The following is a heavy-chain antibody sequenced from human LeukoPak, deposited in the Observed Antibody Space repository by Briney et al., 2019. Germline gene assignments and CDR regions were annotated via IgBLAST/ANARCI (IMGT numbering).Heavy chain of an antibody. CDR2: ISSSSSYI. CDR3: ARAGITMVRGVKNWFDP. CDR1: GFTFSSYS. V-gene: IGHV3-21*01. J-gene: IGHJ5*02. D-gene: IGHD3-10*01. Sequence: LGGSLRLSCAASGFTFSSYSMNWVRQAPGKGLEWVSSISSSSSYIYYADSVKGRFTISRDNSKNTLYLQVNSLRAEDTAVYYCARAGITMVRGVKNWFDPWGQGTLVTVSS.